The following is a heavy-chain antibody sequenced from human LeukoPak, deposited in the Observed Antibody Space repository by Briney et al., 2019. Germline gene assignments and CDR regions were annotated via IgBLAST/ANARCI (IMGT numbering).Heavy chain of an antibody. CDR1: GGSFSGYY. CDR2: INHSGST. Sequence: PSETLSLTCAVYGGSFSGYYWSWIRQPPGKGLEWIGEINHSGSTNYNPSLKSRVTISVDTSKNQFSLKLSSVTAADTAVYYCARVPTYYDYVWGSYRRDAFDIWGQGTMVTVSS. CDR3: ARVPTYYDYVWGSYRRDAFDI. V-gene: IGHV4-34*01. D-gene: IGHD3-16*02. J-gene: IGHJ3*02.